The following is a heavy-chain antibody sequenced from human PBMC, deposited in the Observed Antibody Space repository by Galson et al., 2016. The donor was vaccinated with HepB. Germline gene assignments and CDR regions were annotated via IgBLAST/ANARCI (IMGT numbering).Heavy chain of an antibody. Sequence: SVKVSCKASGYTFTSYDINWARQATGQGLEWMGWMNPNGDNSGYAQRFQGRVTMTRHTSMSTAYMELSSLRSDDTAVYFCARGRGISYYGFWSGYSLDYWGQGTLVTVSS. CDR3: ARGRGISYYGFWSGYSLDY. CDR1: GYTFTSYD. V-gene: IGHV1-8*01. D-gene: IGHD3-3*01. J-gene: IGHJ4*02. CDR2: MNPNGDNS.